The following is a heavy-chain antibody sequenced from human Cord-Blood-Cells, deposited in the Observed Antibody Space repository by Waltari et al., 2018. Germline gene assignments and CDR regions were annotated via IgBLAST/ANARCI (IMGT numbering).Heavy chain of an antibody. CDR3: VTAMVTNEYYFDD. J-gene: IGHJ4*02. CDR2: IYPGDSDT. V-gene: IGHV5-51*01. Sequence: EVQLAQPGAEAKKPGESVKISCKGSVCSCPSYWIDWVRQMPVKGLEWMGIIYPGDSDTRYSPFFQGQVTISADKSISTAYLQWSSLKASDTAMYYCVTAMVTNEYYFDDWGQGTLVTVSS. CDR1: VCSCPSYW. D-gene: IGHD5-18*01.